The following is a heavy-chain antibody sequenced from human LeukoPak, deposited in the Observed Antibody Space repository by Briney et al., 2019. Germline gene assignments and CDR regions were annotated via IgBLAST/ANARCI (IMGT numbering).Heavy chain of an antibody. D-gene: IGHD3-10*01. CDR1: GGSISSIIYY. V-gene: IGHV4-39*01. J-gene: IGHJ4*02. CDR2: IYYSGST. CDR3: ARHSRSVDYGSGSYTWDY. Sequence: KASETLSLTCTVSGGSISSIIYYWGWIRQPPGKGLEWIGTIYYSGSTYYNLSLKSRVTISVDTARNQFSLKLSSVTAADTAVYYCARHSRSVDYGSGSYTWDYWGQGTLVTVSS.